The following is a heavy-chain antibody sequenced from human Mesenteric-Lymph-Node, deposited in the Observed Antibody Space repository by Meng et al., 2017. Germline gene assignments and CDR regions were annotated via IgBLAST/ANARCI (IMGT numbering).Heavy chain of an antibody. Sequence: LQESGPGLGKPSETLSLTFTISGGSITSTSSYWGWVRQPPGKGLEWIGGIYYRGSTNYNPSLKSRISMSVDMSKNQFSLKVNSVTAADTAIYYCVISSHNWGQGTLVTVSS. D-gene: IGHD3-3*02. V-gene: IGHV4-39*07. CDR2: IYYRGST. CDR1: GGSITSTSSY. J-gene: IGHJ4*02. CDR3: VISSHN.